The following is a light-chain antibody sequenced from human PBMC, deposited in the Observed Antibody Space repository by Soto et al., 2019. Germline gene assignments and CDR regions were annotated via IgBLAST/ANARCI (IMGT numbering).Light chain of an antibody. J-gene: IGLJ3*02. CDR2: LESSGSY. CDR1: SGHSKYT. V-gene: IGLV4-60*03. CDR3: ETWDSNTRV. Sequence: QSVLTQSSSASASLGSLGKLTCTLSSGHSKYTIAWHQQQPGKAPRYLMKLESSGSYNKGSGVPDRFSGSSSGADRYLTISNLQSEDEADYYCETWDSNTRVFGGGTKLTVL.